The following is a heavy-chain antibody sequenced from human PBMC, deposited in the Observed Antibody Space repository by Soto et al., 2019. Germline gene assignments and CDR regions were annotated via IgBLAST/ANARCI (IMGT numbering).Heavy chain of an antibody. D-gene: IGHD3-9*01. J-gene: IGHJ4*02. CDR2: ISGSGGST. CDR1: GFTFSSYA. V-gene: IGHV3-23*01. Sequence: GGSLRLSCAASGFTFSSYAMSWVRQAPGKGLEWVSAISGSGGSTYYADSVKGRFTISRDNSKNTLYLQMNSLRAEDTAVYYCAKESVVLRYFDWLSQNPSFDYWGQGTLVTVSS. CDR3: AKESVVLRYFDWLSQNPSFDY.